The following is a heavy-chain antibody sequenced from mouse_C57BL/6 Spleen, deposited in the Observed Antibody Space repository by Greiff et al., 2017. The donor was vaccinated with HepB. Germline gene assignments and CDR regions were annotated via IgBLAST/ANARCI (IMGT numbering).Heavy chain of an antibody. J-gene: IGHJ2*01. V-gene: IGHV5-6*02. CDR1: GFTFSSHG. CDR2: ISSGGSYT. CDR3: ARLGQGDY. Sequence: DVKLVESGGDLVKPGGSLKLSCAASGFTFSSHGMSWVRQTPDKRLEWVATISSGGSYTYYPDSVKGRFTISRDNAKNTLYLQMSSLKSEDTAMYYCARLGQGDYWGQGTTLTVSS. D-gene: IGHD3-3*01.